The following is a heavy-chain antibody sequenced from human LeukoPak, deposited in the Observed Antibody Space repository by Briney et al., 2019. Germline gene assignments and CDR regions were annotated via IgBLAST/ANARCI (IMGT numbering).Heavy chain of an antibody. J-gene: IGHJ4*02. CDR1: GFTVSSNY. Sequence: GGSLRLSCAASGFTVSSNYMSWVRQAPGKGLEWVSVIYSGGSTYYADSVKGRFTISRDNSKNTLYLQMNSLRAEDTAVYYCARGLQYYGSGSYYSPDYFDYWGQGTLVTVSS. D-gene: IGHD3-10*01. V-gene: IGHV3-53*01. CDR3: ARGLQYYGSGSYYSPDYFDY. CDR2: IYSGGST.